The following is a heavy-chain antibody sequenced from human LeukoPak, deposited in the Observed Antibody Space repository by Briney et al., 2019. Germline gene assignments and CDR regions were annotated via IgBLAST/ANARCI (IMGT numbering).Heavy chain of an antibody. CDR1: GGSISSGANP. Sequence: SQTLSLTCAVSGGSISSGANPWSWHRQPPGKGLEWGGYIYHSGSTYSNPSLNRLATLSVDGSNYQFSLKLSSVTAADTAVYYCAGLPFIVVVPAAMSDYYYGMDVWGKGTTVTVSS. D-gene: IGHD2-2*01. V-gene: IGHV4-30-2*01. CDR3: AGLPFIVVVPAAMSDYYYGMDV. J-gene: IGHJ6*04. CDR2: IYHSGST.